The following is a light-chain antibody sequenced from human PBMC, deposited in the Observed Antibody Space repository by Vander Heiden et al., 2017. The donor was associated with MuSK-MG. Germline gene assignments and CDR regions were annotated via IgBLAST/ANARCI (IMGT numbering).Light chain of an antibody. Sequence: ETALTPSPATLSLSPGERATLSCRASQSVSSYLAWYQQKPGQAPRLLIYDASNRATGIPARFSGSGSGTDFTLTISSLEPEDFAVYYCQQRSSWPKTFGQGTKLEIK. V-gene: IGKV3-11*01. J-gene: IGKJ2*01. CDR2: DAS. CDR1: QSVSSY. CDR3: QQRSSWPKT.